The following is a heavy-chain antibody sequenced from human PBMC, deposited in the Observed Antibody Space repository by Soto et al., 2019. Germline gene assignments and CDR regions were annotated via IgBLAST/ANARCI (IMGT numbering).Heavy chain of an antibody. D-gene: IGHD2-15*01. CDR3: ARDDVLCDGGSCYGVPMDF. Sequence: HPGGSLRLSCAASGFTVSTKYMSWVRQAPGKGLEWVSLIQSGGTTYYADSVRGRFTISRDSSENTLHLQMDGLRAEDTAVYYCARDDVLCDGGSCYGVPMDFWGKGTTITVSS. CDR2: IQSGGTT. CDR1: GFTVSTKY. V-gene: IGHV3-66*01. J-gene: IGHJ6*03.